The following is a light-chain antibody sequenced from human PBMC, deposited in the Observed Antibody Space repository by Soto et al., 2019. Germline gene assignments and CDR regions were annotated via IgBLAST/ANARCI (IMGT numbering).Light chain of an antibody. Sequence: EIVLTQSPGTLSLSPGERATLSCRASQSVSNNYLAWYQQKPGQAPRLLIYGASNRATGIPDRFSGSGSGTDFTLTVSSLQSEDFAVYYCQQYGSSPKTFGQGTKVDTK. CDR2: GAS. CDR1: QSVSNNY. V-gene: IGKV3-20*01. J-gene: IGKJ1*01. CDR3: QQYGSSPKT.